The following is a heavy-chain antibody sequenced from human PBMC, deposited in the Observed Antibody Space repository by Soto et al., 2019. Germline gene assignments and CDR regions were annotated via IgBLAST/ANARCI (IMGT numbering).Heavy chain of an antibody. J-gene: IGHJ4*02. V-gene: IGHV4-39*01. Sequence: QLQLQESGPGLVKPSETLSLTCTVSGGSISSSSYYWGWIRQPPGKGLEWIGSIYYSGSTYYNPSLKSRVTISVDTSKNQFSLKLSSVTAADTAVYYCARHSGYSNYAYYYFDYWGQGTLVTVSS. CDR3: ARHSGYSNYAYYYFDY. CDR2: IYYSGST. D-gene: IGHD4-4*01. CDR1: GGSISSSSYY.